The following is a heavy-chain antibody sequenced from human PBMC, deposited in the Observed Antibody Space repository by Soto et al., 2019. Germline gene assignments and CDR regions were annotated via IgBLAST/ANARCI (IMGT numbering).Heavy chain of an antibody. CDR3: AKDTIRGGFDY. CDR1: VWKDSRYP. J-gene: IGHJ4*02. CDR2: ISGSGGST. Sequence: GGSLRRSGAGSVWKDSRYPMSPVRQAPGKGLEWVSAISGSGGSTYYADSVKGRFTISRDNSKNTLYLQMNSLRAEDTAVYYCAKDTIRGGFDYRGQRTLVTVSS. V-gene: IGHV3-23*01. D-gene: IGHD3-10*01.